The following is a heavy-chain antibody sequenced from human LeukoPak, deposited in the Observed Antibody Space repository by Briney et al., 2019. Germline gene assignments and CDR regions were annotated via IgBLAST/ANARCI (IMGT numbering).Heavy chain of an antibody. CDR3: ARIVGCSSTSCYAGHFDY. CDR2: MNPNSGNT. D-gene: IGHD2-2*01. J-gene: IGHJ4*02. CDR1: GYTFTSYD. V-gene: IGHV1-8*01. Sequence: PGASVKVSCKASGYTFTSYDINWVRQATGQGLEWMGWMNPNSGNTGYAQKFQGRVTMTRDMSTSTVYMELSSLRSEDTAVYYCARIVGCSSTSCYAGHFDYWGQGTLVTVSS.